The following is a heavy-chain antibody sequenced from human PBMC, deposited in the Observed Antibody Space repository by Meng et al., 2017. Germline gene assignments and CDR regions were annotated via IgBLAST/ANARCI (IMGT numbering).Heavy chain of an antibody. V-gene: IGHV3-23*01. D-gene: IGHD3-3*01. CDR3: AKEGGAGITIIGVSWFDP. CDR1: GFTFSSYA. J-gene: IGHJ5*02. Sequence: GGSLRLSCAASGFTFSSYAMSWVRQAPGKGLEWVSAISGSGGSTYYADPVKGRFTISRDNSKNTLYLQMNSLRAEDTAIYYCAKEGGAGITIIGVSWFDPWGQGTLVTVSS. CDR2: ISGSGGST.